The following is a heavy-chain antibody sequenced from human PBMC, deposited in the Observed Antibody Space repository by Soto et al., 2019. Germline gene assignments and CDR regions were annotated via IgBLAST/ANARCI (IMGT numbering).Heavy chain of an antibody. D-gene: IGHD3-16*01. V-gene: IGHV1-69*01. CDR2: TIPVIGTP. Sequence: QLQLLQSGAEVKKPGSSVKVSCKASGGTFSSYAIHWVRQAPGQGLEWMGGTIPVIGTPNYAPEFQGRVTIAADESTKTAYLELTSLRSEDTAVFYCATALWGSGFPQHFDYWGQGTLVTASS. J-gene: IGHJ4*02. CDR1: GGTFSSYA. CDR3: ATALWGSGFPQHFDY.